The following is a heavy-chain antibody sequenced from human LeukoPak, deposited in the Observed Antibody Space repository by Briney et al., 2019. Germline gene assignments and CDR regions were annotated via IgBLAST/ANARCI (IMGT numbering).Heavy chain of an antibody. CDR1: GFTVSNNY. J-gene: IGHJ4*02. CDR3: ARGWAAAGLDY. V-gene: IGHV3-66*01. CDR2: IYSGGRT. D-gene: IGHD6-13*01. Sequence: GGSLRLSCAASGFTVSNNYMSWVRQAPGKGLEWVSVIYSGGRTYHADSVEGRFTISRDNSKNTLYLQMSSLRAEDTAVYYCARGWAAAGLDYWGLGTLVTVSS.